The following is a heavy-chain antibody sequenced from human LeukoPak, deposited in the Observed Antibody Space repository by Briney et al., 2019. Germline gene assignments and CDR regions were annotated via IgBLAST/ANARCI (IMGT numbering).Heavy chain of an antibody. Sequence: PGGSLRLSCTASGFTFSNYDMHWVRQAPGKGLEWVSAISTTGDTYYPGSVKGRFTISRENAKNSLYLQMNSLRAGDTAVYYCARAPHGDYFDYWGQGTLVTVSS. CDR2: ISTTGDT. D-gene: IGHD4-17*01. CDR1: GFTFSNYD. J-gene: IGHJ4*02. V-gene: IGHV3-13*01. CDR3: ARAPHGDYFDY.